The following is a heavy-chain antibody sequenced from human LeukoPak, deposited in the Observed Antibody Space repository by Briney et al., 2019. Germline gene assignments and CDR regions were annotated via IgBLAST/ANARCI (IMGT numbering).Heavy chain of an antibody. CDR2: MNPNSGNT. J-gene: IGHJ4*02. V-gene: IGHV1-8*03. D-gene: IGHD3-3*01. Sequence: ASVKVSCKASGYTFTSYDINWVRQATGQGLEWMGWMNPNSGNTGYAQKFQGRVTITRNTSISTAYMELSSLRSEDTAVYYCARGVSIYDFWSGYLYYFDYWGQGTLVTVSS. CDR3: ARGVSIYDFWSGYLYYFDY. CDR1: GYTFTSYD.